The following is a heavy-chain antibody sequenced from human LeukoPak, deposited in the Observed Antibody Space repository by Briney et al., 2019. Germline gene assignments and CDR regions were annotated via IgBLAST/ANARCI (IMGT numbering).Heavy chain of an antibody. CDR2: ISYDGSNK. CDR3: AREGGSYETYYFDY. J-gene: IGHJ4*02. CDR1: GFTFSSYA. Sequence: PGGSLRLSCAASGFTFSSYAMHWVRQAPGKGLEWVAVISYDGSNKYYADSVKGRFTISRDNSKNTLYLQMNSLRAEDTAVYYCAREGGSYETYYFDYWGQGTLVTVSS. D-gene: IGHD1-26*01. V-gene: IGHV3-30-3*01.